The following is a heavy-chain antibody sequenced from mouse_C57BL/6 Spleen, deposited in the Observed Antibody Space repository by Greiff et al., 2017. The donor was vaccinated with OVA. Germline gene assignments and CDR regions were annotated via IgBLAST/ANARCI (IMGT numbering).Heavy chain of an antibody. CDR3: ARRTTVVEDWYFDV. CDR2: IYPGSGNT. CDR1: GYTFTDYY. Sequence: QVQLQQSGAELVRPGASVKLSCKASGYTFTDYYINWVKQRPGQGLEWIARIYPGSGNTYYNEKFKGKATLTAEKSSSTAYMQLSSLTSGDSAVYFCARRTTVVEDWYFDVWGTGTTVTVSS. V-gene: IGHV1-76*01. J-gene: IGHJ1*03. D-gene: IGHD1-1*01.